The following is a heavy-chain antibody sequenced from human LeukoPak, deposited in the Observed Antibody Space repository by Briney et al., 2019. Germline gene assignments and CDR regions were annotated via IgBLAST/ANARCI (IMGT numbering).Heavy chain of an antibody. V-gene: IGHV4-34*01. Sequence: PSETLSLTCAVYGGSFSGYYWSWIRQPPGKGLEWIGEINHSGSTNYNPSLKSRVTISVDTSKNQFSLKPSSVTAADTAVYYCARGPGGGGDLDAFDIWGQGTMVTVSS. CDR2: INHSGST. CDR1: GGSFSGYY. J-gene: IGHJ3*02. D-gene: IGHD2-21*01. CDR3: ARGPGGGGDLDAFDI.